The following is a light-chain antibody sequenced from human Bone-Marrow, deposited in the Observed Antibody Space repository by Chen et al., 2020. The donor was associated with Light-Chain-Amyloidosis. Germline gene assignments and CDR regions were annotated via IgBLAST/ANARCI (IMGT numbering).Light chain of an antibody. Sequence: SYVLTQPSSVSVAPGQTAKIACGGNNIGSTSVHWYQQTPGQAPLLVVYDESDRPSGIPERVSGSNSGNTATLTISRVEAGDEADYYCQVWDRSSDRPVFGGGTKLTVL. J-gene: IGLJ3*02. CDR2: DES. V-gene: IGLV3-21*02. CDR3: QVWDRSSDRPV. CDR1: NIGSTS.